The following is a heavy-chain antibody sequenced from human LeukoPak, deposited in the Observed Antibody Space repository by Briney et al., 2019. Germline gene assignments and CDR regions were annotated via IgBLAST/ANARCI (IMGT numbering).Heavy chain of an antibody. CDR3: ARLVYYDSSGYILD. D-gene: IGHD3-22*01. Sequence: SETLSLTCTVSGGSISSSTYYWGWIRQPPGKGLEWIGSIYYSGNTYYNPSLKSRITISVDTSKNQFSLKLSSVTAADTAVYYCARLVYYDSSGYILDWGQGTLVTVPS. V-gene: IGHV4-39*01. CDR2: IYYSGNT. J-gene: IGHJ4*02. CDR1: GGSISSSTYY.